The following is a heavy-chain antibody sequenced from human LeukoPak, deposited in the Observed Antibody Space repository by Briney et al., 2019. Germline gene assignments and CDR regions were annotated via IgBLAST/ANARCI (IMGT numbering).Heavy chain of an antibody. D-gene: IGHD3-22*01. V-gene: IGHV4-39*07. CDR3: ARDSHYYDSSGYHGFVDY. Sequence: PSETLSLTCTVSGGSISSYYWSWIRQPPGKGLEWIGSIYYSGSTYYNPSLKSRVTISVDTSKNQFSLKLSSVTAADTAVYYCARDSHYYDSSGYHGFVDYWGQGTLVTVSS. J-gene: IGHJ4*02. CDR2: IYYSGST. CDR1: GGSISSYY.